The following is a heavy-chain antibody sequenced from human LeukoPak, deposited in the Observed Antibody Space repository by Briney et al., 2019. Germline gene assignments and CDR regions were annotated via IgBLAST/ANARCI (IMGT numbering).Heavy chain of an antibody. CDR1: GGSISISSYY. CDR3: ASQDDFWSGYFRD. D-gene: IGHD3-3*01. V-gene: IGHV4-39*07. J-gene: IGHJ4*02. CDR2: IYYSGST. Sequence: SETLSLTCTVSGGSISISSYYWGWIRQPPGKGLEWIGSIYYSGSTYYNPSLKSRVTISVDTSKNQFSLKLSSVTAADTAVYYCASQDDFWSGYFRDWGQGTLVTASS.